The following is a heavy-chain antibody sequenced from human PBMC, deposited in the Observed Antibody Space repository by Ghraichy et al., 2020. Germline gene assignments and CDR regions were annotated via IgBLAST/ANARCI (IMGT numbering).Heavy chain of an antibody. J-gene: IGHJ4*02. CDR2: VKTEADGGTT. CDR1: GFTFTDAW. V-gene: IGHV3-15*01. CDR3: TAGPF. Sequence: GGSLRLSCTASGFTFTDAWMSLVRQAPGKGLVWVGRVKTEADGGTTAYAPPVTGRFTISRDDSRNMVFLDMANLKTEDTAVYHCTAGPFWGRGTLVIVSA.